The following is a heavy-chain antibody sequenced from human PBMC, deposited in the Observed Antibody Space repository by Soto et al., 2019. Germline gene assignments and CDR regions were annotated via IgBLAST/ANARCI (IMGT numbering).Heavy chain of an antibody. D-gene: IGHD2-2*01. V-gene: IGHV5-10-1*01. CDR1: GYSFTSYW. Sequence: GESLKISCKGSGYSFTSYWISWERQMPGKGLEWMGRIDPSDSYTNYSPSFQGHVTISADKSTSTAYMELSSLRSEDTAVYYCATDIVVVPADLNWFDPWGQGTLVTVSS. J-gene: IGHJ5*02. CDR2: IDPSDSYT. CDR3: ATDIVVVPADLNWFDP.